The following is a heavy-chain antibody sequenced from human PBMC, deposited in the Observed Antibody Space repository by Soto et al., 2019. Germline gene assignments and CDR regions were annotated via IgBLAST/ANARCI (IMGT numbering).Heavy chain of an antibody. J-gene: IGHJ6*02. CDR1: GGTFSSYA. D-gene: IGHD2-21*02. CDR2: IIPIFGTA. V-gene: IGHV1-69*13. Sequence: ASVKVSCKASGGTFSSYAISWVRQAPGQGLEWMGGIIPIFGTANYAQKFQGRVTITADESTSTAYMELSSLRSEDTAVYYCARDQGNCGGDCYYYYGMDVWGQGTMVTVSS. CDR3: ARDQGNCGGDCYYYYGMDV.